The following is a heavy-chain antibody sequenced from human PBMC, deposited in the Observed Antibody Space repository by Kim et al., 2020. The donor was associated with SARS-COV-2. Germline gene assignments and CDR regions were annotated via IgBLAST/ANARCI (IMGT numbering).Heavy chain of an antibody. Sequence: YTPALKSRVTKSVDTSKNQFSLKLSSVTAADTAVYYCARQGVGATLFDYWGQGTLVTVSS. V-gene: IGHV4-59*08. J-gene: IGHJ4*02. D-gene: IGHD1-26*01. CDR3: ARQGVGATLFDY.